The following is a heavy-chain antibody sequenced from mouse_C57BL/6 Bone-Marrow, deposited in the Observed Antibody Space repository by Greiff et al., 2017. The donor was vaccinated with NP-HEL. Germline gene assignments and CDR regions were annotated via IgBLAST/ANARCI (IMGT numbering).Heavy chain of an antibody. J-gene: IGHJ2*01. CDR1: GFTFSDYY. D-gene: IGHD2-4*01. V-gene: IGHV5-12*01. CDR3: ARSYDYDWYYFGY. CDR2: ISNGGGST. Sequence: EVKLLESGGGLVQPGGSLKLSCAASGFTFSDYYMYWVRQTPEKRLEWVAYISNGGGSTYYPDTVKVRFTISRDTAKNTLYLQMSRLKSEDTAMYYCARSYDYDWYYFGYWGQGTTLTVSS.